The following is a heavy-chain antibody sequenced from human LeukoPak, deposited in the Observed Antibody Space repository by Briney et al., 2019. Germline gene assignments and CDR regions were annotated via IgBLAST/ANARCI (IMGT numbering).Heavy chain of an antibody. Sequence: PSETLSLTCTVSDYSISNGYYWGWIRQPPGKGLEWIGSIYHSGSTYYNPSLKSRVTISVDTSKNQFSLKLSSVTAADTAVYYCARGTVGATVYYFDYWGQGTLVTVSS. D-gene: IGHD1-26*01. J-gene: IGHJ4*02. CDR1: DYSISNGYY. CDR2: IYHSGST. CDR3: ARGTVGATVYYFDY. V-gene: IGHV4-38-2*02.